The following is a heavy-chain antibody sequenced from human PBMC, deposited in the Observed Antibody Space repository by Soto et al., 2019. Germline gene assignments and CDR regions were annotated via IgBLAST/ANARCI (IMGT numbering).Heavy chain of an antibody. CDR1: GSTFTTCG. J-gene: IGHJ6*03. CDR2: ISHDGSNK. Sequence: QVQLVESGGGVVQPGRSLRLSCAASGSTFTTCGMHWVRQAPGKGLEWVALISHDGSNKYYAESVKGRFTISRDNSKNTLNLQMNSLRAEDTAVYYCASNYYDFWSGYYDYYYLDVWGKGTTVTVSS. CDR3: ASNYYDFWSGYYDYYYLDV. D-gene: IGHD3-3*01. V-gene: IGHV3-30*03.